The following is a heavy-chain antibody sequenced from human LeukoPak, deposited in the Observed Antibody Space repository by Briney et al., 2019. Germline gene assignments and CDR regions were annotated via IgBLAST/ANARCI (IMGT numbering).Heavy chain of an antibody. CDR1: LYSLTTSD. CDR2: MKLKSGYT. V-gene: IGHV1-8*03. CDR3: ARVAGSIDN. J-gene: IGHJ4*02. D-gene: IGHD1-26*01. Sequence: ASVKVSCKPSLYSLTTSDINCGPQATGQGLEWMGWMKLKSGYTGYAQKFQGRVTITRDSSTSTVYMELSSLRSEDTAVYYCARVAGSIDNWGQGTLVTVSS.